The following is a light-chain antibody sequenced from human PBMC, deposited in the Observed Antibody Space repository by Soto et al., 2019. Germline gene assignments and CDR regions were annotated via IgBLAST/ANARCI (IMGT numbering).Light chain of an antibody. CDR1: SSDVGGYKY. Sequence: QSALTQPASVSGSPGQSITISCTGTSSDVGGYKYVSWYQQHPGKAPKVMIYEVSNRPSGVSNRFSGSKSGNTASLTISGLQAEDEGDYYCQTWGTGIQVFGGGTKVTVL. CDR3: QTWGTGIQV. CDR2: EVS. J-gene: IGLJ3*02. V-gene: IGLV2-14*01.